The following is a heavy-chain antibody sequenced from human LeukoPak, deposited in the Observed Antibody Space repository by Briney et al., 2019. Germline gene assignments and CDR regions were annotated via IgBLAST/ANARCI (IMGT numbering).Heavy chain of an antibody. J-gene: IGHJ4*02. D-gene: IGHD5-18*01. CDR3: ARDFEGIQLWLATDY. CDR1: GFTFSTYA. Sequence: GGSLRLSCAASGFTFSTYAMHWVRQAPGKGLEWVAVISNDGSNKFHADSVKGRFIIYRDNSENTLYLQMNTLRVEDTAVYYCARDFEGIQLWLATDYWGQGTLVTVSS. CDR2: ISNDGSNK. V-gene: IGHV3-30-3*01.